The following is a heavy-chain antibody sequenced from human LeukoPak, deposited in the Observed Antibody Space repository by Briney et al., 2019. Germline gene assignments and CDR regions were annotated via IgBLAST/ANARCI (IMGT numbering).Heavy chain of an antibody. J-gene: IGHJ4*02. CDR3: ANPSSSSRVLYYFDY. V-gene: IGHV3-23*01. CDR1: GFTFSSYA. D-gene: IGHD6-6*01. CDR2: ISGSGGST. Sequence: PGGSLRLSCAASGFTFSSYAMSWVRQAPGKGLEWVSAISGSGGSTYYADSVKGRFTISRDNSKNTLYLQMNSLRAEDTAVYYCANPSSSSRVLYYFDYWGQGTLVTVSS.